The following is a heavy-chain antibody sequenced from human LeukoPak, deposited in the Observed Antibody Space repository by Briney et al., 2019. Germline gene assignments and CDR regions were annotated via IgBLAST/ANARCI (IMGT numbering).Heavy chain of an antibody. J-gene: IGHJ5*02. D-gene: IGHD6-13*01. CDR2: IYYSGST. CDR3: ARHRSSSWYPNWFDP. CDR1: GGSISSSSYY. V-gene: IGHV4-39*01. Sequence: SETLSLTCTVSGGSISSSSYYWGSIRQPPGKGLEWIGSIYYSGSTYYNPSLKSRATISVDTSKNQFSLKLSSVTAADTAVYYCARHRSSSWYPNWFDPWGQGTLVTVSS.